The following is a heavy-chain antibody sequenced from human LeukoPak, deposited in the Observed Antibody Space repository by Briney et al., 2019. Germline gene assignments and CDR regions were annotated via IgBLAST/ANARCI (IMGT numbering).Heavy chain of an antibody. Sequence: SETLSLTCTVSGGSISSGSYYWGWIRQPAGKGLEWIGRIYTSGSTNYNPSLKSRVTISVDTSKNQFSLKLSSVTAADTAVYYCARESSSWYRGRGAFDIWGQGTMVTVSS. V-gene: IGHV4-61*02. CDR1: GGSISSGSYY. CDR2: IYTSGST. D-gene: IGHD6-13*01. J-gene: IGHJ3*02. CDR3: ARESSSWYRGRGAFDI.